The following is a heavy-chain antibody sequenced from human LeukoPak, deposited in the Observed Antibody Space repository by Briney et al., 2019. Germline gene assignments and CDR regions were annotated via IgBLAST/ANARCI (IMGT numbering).Heavy chain of an antibody. CDR3: ARDNSGYCSGGSCYELDY. D-gene: IGHD2-15*01. CDR2: INPYNGNT. Sequence: ASVKVSCKASGYTFTTYGISWVRQAPGQGLECMGWINPYNGNTNYAQKLQGRVTMTTDTSTSTAYMELRSLRSDDTAVYYCARDNSGYCSGGSCYELDYWGQGTLVTVSS. V-gene: IGHV1-18*01. J-gene: IGHJ4*02. CDR1: GYTFTTYG.